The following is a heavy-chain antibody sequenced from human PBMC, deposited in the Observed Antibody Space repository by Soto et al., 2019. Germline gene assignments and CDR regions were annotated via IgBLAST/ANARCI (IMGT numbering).Heavy chain of an antibody. J-gene: IGHJ4*02. V-gene: IGHV3-23*01. CDR1: GFTFNRYA. CDR3: AKAGGSGSYYAERDSYFDY. D-gene: IGHD3-10*01. CDR2: ISGSGGST. Sequence: EVQLLESGGGLVQPGGSLRLSCAASGFTFNRYAMSWVRQAPGKGLEWVSTISGSGGSTYYADSVQGRFSISRDNSKYTLSLPVNSLRAEDTAIYYCAKAGGSGSYYAERDSYFDYWGQGTLVTVSS.